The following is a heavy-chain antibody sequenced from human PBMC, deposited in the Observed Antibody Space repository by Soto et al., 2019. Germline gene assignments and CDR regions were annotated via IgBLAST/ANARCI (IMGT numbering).Heavy chain of an antibody. CDR2: LSDSGGSI. J-gene: IGHJ5*02. CDR3: AKVSSSWYAGFFYL. V-gene: IGHV3-23*01. CDR1: GFTFSSHA. D-gene: IGHD6-13*01. Sequence: GGSLRLSCTASGFTFSSHAMTWVRQAPGKGLEWVSGLSDSGGSIYYADPVKGRFTISRDNFMNTLYLQMNTLRAEDTAIYYCAKVSSSWYAGFFYLWGQGTLVTVSS.